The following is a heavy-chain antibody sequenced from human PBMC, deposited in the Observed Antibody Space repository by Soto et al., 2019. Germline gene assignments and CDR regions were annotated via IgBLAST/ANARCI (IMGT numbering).Heavy chain of an antibody. Sequence: QVQLVQSGAEVKKPGASVKVSCKASGYTFTRSGISWVRQAPGQAPEWMGWISSYNGDTNYAQTFQDRVTMTPDTSTSTAYMELRSLRSDDTAVYYCAREGVVPYYYYGMDVWGPGTPVTVSS. CDR3: AREGVVPYYYYGMDV. V-gene: IGHV1-18*01. J-gene: IGHJ6*02. CDR2: ISSYNGDT. CDR1: GYTFTRSG. D-gene: IGHD2-15*01.